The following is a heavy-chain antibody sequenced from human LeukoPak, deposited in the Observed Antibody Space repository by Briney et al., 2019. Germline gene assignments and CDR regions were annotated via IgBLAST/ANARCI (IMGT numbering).Heavy chain of an antibody. Sequence: GESLKISCKGSGYSFTGYWIGWVRQMPGKGLEWMGIIYPGDSDTRYSPSFQGQVTSSADKSISTAYLQWSSLKASDTAMYYCAIPGIAAAGWVDGYYGMDVWGQGTTVTVSS. CDR2: IYPGDSDT. D-gene: IGHD6-13*01. J-gene: IGHJ6*02. CDR1: GYSFTGYW. V-gene: IGHV5-51*01. CDR3: AIPGIAAAGWVDGYYGMDV.